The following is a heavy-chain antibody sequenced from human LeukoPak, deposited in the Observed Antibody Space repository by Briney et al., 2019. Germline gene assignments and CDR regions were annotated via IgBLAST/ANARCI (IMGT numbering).Heavy chain of an antibody. CDR2: ISSSSTYT. D-gene: IGHD4-17*01. V-gene: IGHV3-11*05. Sequence: PGGSLRLSCAASGFTFSDCYMSWIRQAPGKGLEWVSYISSSSTYTNYADSVKGRFTISRDNAKNSLYLQMNSLRAEDTAVYYCARGAYGGNDAFDIWGQGTMVTVSS. CDR3: ARGAYGGNDAFDI. J-gene: IGHJ3*02. CDR1: GFTFSDCY.